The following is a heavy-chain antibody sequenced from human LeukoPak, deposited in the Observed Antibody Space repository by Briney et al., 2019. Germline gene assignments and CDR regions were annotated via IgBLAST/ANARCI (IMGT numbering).Heavy chain of an antibody. CDR1: GGSISTYY. V-gene: IGHV4-59*01. CDR2: IDYSGIT. J-gene: IGHJ3*02. Sequence: PSETLSLTCTVSGGSISTYYWRWIRQHPGKGLEWIGNIDYSGITNYNSSLKSRVNMSVDMSNSQFSLKLTSLTAADTAVYYCARLPTIWGQGTMVTVSS. CDR3: ARLPTI.